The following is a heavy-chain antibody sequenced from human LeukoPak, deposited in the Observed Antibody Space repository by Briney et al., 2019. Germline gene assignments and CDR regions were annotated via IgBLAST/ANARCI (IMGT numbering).Heavy chain of an antibody. V-gene: IGHV7-4-1*02. Sequence: GASVKVSCKASGYTFTGYYMHWVRQAPGQGLEWMGWINTNTGNPTYAQGFTGRFVFSLDTSVSTAYLQISSLKAEDTAVYYCAREETKSWYRTDYWGQGTLVTVSS. CDR1: GYTFTGYY. D-gene: IGHD6-13*01. CDR3: AREETKSWYRTDY. J-gene: IGHJ4*02. CDR2: INTNTGNP.